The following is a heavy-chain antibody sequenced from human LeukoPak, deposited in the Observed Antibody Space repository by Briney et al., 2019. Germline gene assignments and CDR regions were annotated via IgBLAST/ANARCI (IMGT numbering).Heavy chain of an antibody. V-gene: IGHV2-70*11. D-gene: IGHD2-15*01. J-gene: IGHJ4*02. Sequence: ESGPTLVNPTQTLTLTCTFSGFSLSTSGMCVSWIRQPPGKALEWLARIDWDDAKYYNTSLKTRLTISKDTSKNQVVLTMTNMDPVDTATFYCARTAYCSGGTCSFDYWGQGTLVTVSS. CDR1: GFSLSTSGMC. CDR3: ARTAYCSGGTCSFDY. CDR2: IDWDDAK.